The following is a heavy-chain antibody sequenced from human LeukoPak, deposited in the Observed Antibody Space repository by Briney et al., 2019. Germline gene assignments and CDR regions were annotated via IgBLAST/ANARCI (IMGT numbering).Heavy chain of an antibody. D-gene: IGHD3-3*01. CDR3: ARDPLSNYDFWSGFLDY. CDR1: GFTFSSYE. CDR2: ISSSGSTI. J-gene: IGHJ4*02. Sequence: PGGSLRLSCVASGFTFSSYEMNWVRQAPGKGLEWVSYISSSGSTIYYADSVKGRFTISRDNAKNSLYLQMNSLRAEDTAVYYCARDPLSNYDFWSGFLDYWGQGTLVTVSS. V-gene: IGHV3-48*03.